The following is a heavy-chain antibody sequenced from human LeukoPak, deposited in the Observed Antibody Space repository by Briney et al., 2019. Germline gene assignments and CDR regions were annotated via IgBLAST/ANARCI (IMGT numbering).Heavy chain of an antibody. CDR2: IYYSGST. CDR3: ARIVGAPNWFDP. V-gene: IGHV4-39*07. Sequence: SETLSLTCTVPGGSISSSSYYWGWIRQPPGEGLEWIGSIYYSGSTYYNPSLKSRVTISVDTSKNQFSLRLSSVTAADTAVYYCARIVGAPNWFDPWGQGTLVTVSS. J-gene: IGHJ5*02. D-gene: IGHD1-26*01. CDR1: GGSISSSSYY.